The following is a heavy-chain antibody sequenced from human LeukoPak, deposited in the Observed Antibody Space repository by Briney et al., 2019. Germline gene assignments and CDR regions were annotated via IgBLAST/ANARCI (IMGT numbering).Heavy chain of an antibody. J-gene: IGHJ4*02. D-gene: IGHD3-3*01. CDR1: GFTFSSYA. CDR3: ATVTSFWSGLGY. Sequence: GGSLRLSCAASGFTFSSYAMHWVRQAPGKGLEWVAVISYDGSNKYYADSVKGRFTISRDNSKNTLYLQMNSLRAEDTAVYYCATVTSFWSGLGYWGQGTLVTVSS. V-gene: IGHV3-30-3*01. CDR2: ISYDGSNK.